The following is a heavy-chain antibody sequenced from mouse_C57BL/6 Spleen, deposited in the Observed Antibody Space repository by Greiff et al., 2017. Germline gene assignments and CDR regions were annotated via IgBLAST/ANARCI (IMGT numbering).Heavy chain of an antibody. D-gene: IGHD1-1*01. Sequence: QVQLQQSGAELARPGASVKLSCKASGYTFTSYGISWVKQSTGQGLEWIGEIYPRSGNTYYNEKFKGKATLTADKSSSTAYMELRSLTSEDSAVYFCARWATTVVAHFDYWGQGTSLTVSS. CDR1: GYTFTSYG. CDR3: ARWATTVVAHFDY. CDR2: IYPRSGNT. J-gene: IGHJ2*02. V-gene: IGHV1-81*01.